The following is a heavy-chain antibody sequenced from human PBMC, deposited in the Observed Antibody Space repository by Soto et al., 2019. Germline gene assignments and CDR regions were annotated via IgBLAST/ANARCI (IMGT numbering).Heavy chain of an antibody. J-gene: IGHJ4*02. CDR1: GSSVTNNNW. CDR3: TRDEGRCIISSCCPFAY. Sequence: QVQLQESGPGLVKPSGTLSLTCRVSGSSVTNNNWWSWVRQPPGKGLEWIGEIYPSGSTNYNPSLKSRVTISVDRSQYQFSLSVTSVTAEDTAVYYCTRDEGRCIISSCCPFAYWGPGILVTVSS. V-gene: IGHV4-4*02. CDR2: IYPSGST. D-gene: IGHD2-2*01.